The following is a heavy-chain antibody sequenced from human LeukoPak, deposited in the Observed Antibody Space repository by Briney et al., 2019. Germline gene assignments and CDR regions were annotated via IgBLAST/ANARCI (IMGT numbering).Heavy chain of an antibody. D-gene: IGHD2-2*01. CDR1: GGTFSSYA. CDR3: ARGGIVVVPNSPNWFDP. V-gene: IGHV1-69*13. CDR2: IIPIFGTA. Sequence: ASVKVSCKASGGTFSSYAISWVRQAPGQGLEWMGGIIPIFGTANYAQKFQGRVTITADESTSTAYMELSSLRSEDTVVYYCARGGIVVVPNSPNWFDPWGQGTLVTVSS. J-gene: IGHJ5*02.